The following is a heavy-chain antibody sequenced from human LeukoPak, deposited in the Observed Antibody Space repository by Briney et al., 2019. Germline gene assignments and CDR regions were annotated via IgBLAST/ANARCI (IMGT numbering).Heavy chain of an antibody. CDR3: ARDHAVGGMDV. V-gene: IGHV3-33*01. CDR1: GFTFSSYG. CDR2: IWYDGSNK. J-gene: IGHJ6*02. Sequence: GGSLRLSCATSGFTFSSYGMHWVRQAPGKGLEWVAVIWYDGSNKYYADSVKGRFTISRDNSKNTLYLQMNSLRAEDTAVYYCARDHAVGGMDVWGQGTTVTVSS.